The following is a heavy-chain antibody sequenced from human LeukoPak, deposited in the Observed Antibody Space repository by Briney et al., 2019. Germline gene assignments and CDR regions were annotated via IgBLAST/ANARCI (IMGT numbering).Heavy chain of an antibody. J-gene: IGHJ6*03. CDR3: ARGVPKEMSVYDWNYVTYFFYYMDV. Sequence: SETLSLTCGVYGGSFNDYQWTWARQSPEKGLEWIGEINHGGSTNYNPSLKSRVTISVDTSKNQFSLKLNSVTAADTAVYYCARGVPKEMSVYDWNYVTYFFYYMDVWAKGTTVTVSS. D-gene: IGHD1-7*01. CDR2: INHGGST. V-gene: IGHV4-34*01. CDR1: GGSFNDYQ.